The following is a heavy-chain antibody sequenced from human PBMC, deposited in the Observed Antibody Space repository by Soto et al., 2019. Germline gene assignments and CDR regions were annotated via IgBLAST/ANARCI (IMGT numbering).Heavy chain of an antibody. CDR1: GFTFSSYA. CDR2: ISGSGGST. CDR3: AKDRYYDFWSKNWFDP. Sequence: LGGSLRLSCAASGFTFSSYAMSWVRQAPGKGLEWVSAISGSGGSTYYADSVKGRFTISRNNSKNTLYLQMNSLRAEDTAVYYCAKDRYYDFWSKNWFDPWGQGTLVTVSS. D-gene: IGHD3-3*01. J-gene: IGHJ5*02. V-gene: IGHV3-23*01.